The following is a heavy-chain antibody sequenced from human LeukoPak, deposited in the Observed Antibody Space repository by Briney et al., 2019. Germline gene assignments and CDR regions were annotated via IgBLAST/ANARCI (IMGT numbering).Heavy chain of an antibody. J-gene: IGHJ4*02. CDR3: TRGYYYGSGSYMYGFDY. Sequence: GGSLRLSCTASGFTFGDYAMSWVRQAPGKGLEWVGFTRSKAYGGTTEYAASVKGRFTISRDDSKSIAYLQMNSLKTEDTAVYYCTRGYYYGSGSYMYGFDYWGQGTLVTVSS. CDR1: GFTFGDYA. CDR2: TRSKAYGGTT. V-gene: IGHV3-49*04. D-gene: IGHD3-10*01.